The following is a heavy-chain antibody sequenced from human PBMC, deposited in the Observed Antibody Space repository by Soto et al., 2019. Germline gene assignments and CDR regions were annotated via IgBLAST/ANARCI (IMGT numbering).Heavy chain of an antibody. D-gene: IGHD1-26*01. CDR1: GFTFSSYG. J-gene: IGHJ4*02. Sequence: SLRLSCAASGFTFSSYGMHWVRQAPGKGLEWVAIISYDGSNTYYADSVKGRFTISRDNSKSTLYLQMNSLRAEDTSVYYCAKEGGLSGSYYISSSYYFDYWGQGTLVTVSS. CDR3: AKEGGLSGSYYISSSYYFDY. CDR2: ISYDGSNT. V-gene: IGHV3-30*18.